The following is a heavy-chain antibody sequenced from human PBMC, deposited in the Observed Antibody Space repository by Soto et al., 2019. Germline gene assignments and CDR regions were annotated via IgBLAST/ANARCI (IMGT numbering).Heavy chain of an antibody. CDR2: VYYTGTT. CDR3: ARDLAAVPRAFDY. D-gene: IGHD6-13*01. CDR1: GCSISSYF. V-gene: IGHV4-59*01. J-gene: IGHJ4*02. Sequence: PSETLSLTCTVSGCSISSYFYIWVRQPPGKGLEWIGSVYYTGTTDYNPYLKSRVTISVDTSKTQFSLNLRSVTAADTAVYYCARDLAAVPRAFDYWGRGTLVTVSS.